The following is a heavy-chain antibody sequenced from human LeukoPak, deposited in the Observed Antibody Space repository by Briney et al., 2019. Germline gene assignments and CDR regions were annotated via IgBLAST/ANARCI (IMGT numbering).Heavy chain of an antibody. CDR1: GGSLSGHY. Sequence: PSETLSLTCTVSGGSLSGHYWSWIRQPPGKRLEWIGYASYTGRTKYNPSLQSRVTISIDTSKRQFSLKLTSVTSADTAVYSCARLLDNDISGDPDTFDVWGQGTTVIVSS. J-gene: IGHJ3*01. D-gene: IGHD3-22*01. CDR2: ASYTGRT. CDR3: ARLLDNDISGDPDTFDV. V-gene: IGHV4-59*11.